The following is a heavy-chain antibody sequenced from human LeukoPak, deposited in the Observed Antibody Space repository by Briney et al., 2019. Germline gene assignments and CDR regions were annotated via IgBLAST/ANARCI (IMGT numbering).Heavy chain of an antibody. CDR2: ISGTGGTT. CDR3: ARGTPTTRDFDY. Sequence: QPGGSLRLSCAASGFAFSSYAMSWVRQAPGKGLEWVSSISGTGGTTYYAESVKGRFTISRDNSKNSLYLQMNSLRAEDTAVYYCARGTPTTRDFDYWGQGTLVTVSS. D-gene: IGHD4-11*01. V-gene: IGHV3-23*01. CDR1: GFAFSSYA. J-gene: IGHJ4*02.